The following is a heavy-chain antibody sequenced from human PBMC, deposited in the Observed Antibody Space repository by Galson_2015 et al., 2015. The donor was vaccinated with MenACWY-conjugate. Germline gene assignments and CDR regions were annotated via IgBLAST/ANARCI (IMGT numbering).Heavy chain of an antibody. J-gene: IGHJ6*02. V-gene: IGHV5-51*01. CDR3: ARHPPGGRGMDV. CDR1: GYSFTPYW. Sequence: QSGAEVTKPGESLKISCKTTGYSFTPYWIAWVRQMPGTGLEWMGLISPGDSNTRYSPSFQGQVTISADKSISTAYLQWSSLKASDTAMYYCARHPPGGRGMDVWGQGTTVTVSS. D-gene: IGHD1-26*01. CDR2: ISPGDSNT.